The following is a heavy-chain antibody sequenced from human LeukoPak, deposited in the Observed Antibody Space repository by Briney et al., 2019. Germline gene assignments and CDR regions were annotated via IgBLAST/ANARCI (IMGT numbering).Heavy chain of an antibody. CDR2: IIPIFGTA. V-gene: IGHV1-69*13. CDR3: AREPHYYDSSGYYYV. Sequence: SVKVSCKASGGTFSSYAISWVRQAPGQGLEWMGGIIPIFGTANYAQKFQGRVTITADESTSTAYMELSSLRSEDTAVYYCAREPHYYDSSGYYYVWGQGTLVTVSS. D-gene: IGHD3-22*01. CDR1: GGTFSSYA. J-gene: IGHJ4*02.